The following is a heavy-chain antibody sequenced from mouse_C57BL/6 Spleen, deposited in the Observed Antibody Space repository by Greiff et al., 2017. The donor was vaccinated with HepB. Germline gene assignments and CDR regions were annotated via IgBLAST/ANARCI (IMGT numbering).Heavy chain of an antibody. CDR1: GYTFTSYW. CDR2: IDPSDSYT. D-gene: IGHD3-2*01. V-gene: IGHV1-69*01. Sequence: QVQLQQPGAELVMPGASVKLSCKASGYTFTSYWMHWVKQRPGQGLEWIGEIDPSDSYTNYNQKFKGKSTLTVDKSSSTAYMKLSSLTSEDSAVYCCASGAATETGYFDVWCAGTTVTISS. J-gene: IGHJ1*01. CDR3: ASGAATETGYFDV.